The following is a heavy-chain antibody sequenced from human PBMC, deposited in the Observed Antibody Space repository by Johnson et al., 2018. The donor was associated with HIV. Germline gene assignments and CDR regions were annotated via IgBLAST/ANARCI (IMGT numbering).Heavy chain of an antibody. CDR2: ISYDGSNK. J-gene: IGHJ3*01. V-gene: IGHV3-30-3*01. CDR1: GFTFSIYS. D-gene: IGHD4/OR15-4a*01. Sequence: QVQLVESGGGVVQPGRSLRLSCAASGFTFSIYSMHWVRQAPGKGLEWVAIISYDGSNKYYADSVKGRFTISRDNSKNTLYLQMNSMRAEDTAVYYCAARGLWTYDAFDFWGQGTMVAVSS. CDR3: AARGLWTYDAFDF.